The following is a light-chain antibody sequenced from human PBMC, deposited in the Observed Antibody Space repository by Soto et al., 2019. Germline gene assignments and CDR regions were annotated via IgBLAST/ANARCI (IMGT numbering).Light chain of an antibody. CDR2: GAS. V-gene: IGKV3-15*01. CDR1: QSVSSN. CDR3: QQYNNWPQALT. J-gene: IGKJ4*01. Sequence: EILITQSPATLSVSPGERATLSCRASQSVSSNLAWYQQKPGQAPRLLIYGASTRATGIPARFSGSGSGTEFTLTISSLQSEDFAVYYCQQYNNWPQALTFGGGTKVDI.